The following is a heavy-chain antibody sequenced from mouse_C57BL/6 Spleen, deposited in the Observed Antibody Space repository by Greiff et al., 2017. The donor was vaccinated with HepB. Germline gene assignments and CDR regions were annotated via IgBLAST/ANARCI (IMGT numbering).Heavy chain of an antibody. CDR3: ARSDDGYFHFDY. V-gene: IGHV1-72*01. CDR1: GYTFTSYW. CDR2: IDPNSGGT. J-gene: IGHJ2*01. D-gene: IGHD2-3*01. Sequence: KESCKASGYTFTSYWMHWVKQRPGRGLEWIGRIDPNSGGTKYNEKFKSKATLTVDKPSSTAYMQLSSLTSEDSAVYYCARSDDGYFHFDYWGQGTTLTVSS.